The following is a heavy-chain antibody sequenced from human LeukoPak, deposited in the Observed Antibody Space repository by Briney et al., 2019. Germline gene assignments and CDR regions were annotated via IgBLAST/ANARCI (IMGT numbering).Heavy chain of an antibody. CDR1: GYSFTSYG. D-gene: IGHD4-17*01. Sequence: ASVKVSCKASGYSFTSYGIAWVRQAPGQGFEWMGWINTNNGNTHFAQKFQGRVTVTTDTPTSTAYMELGSLRSDDTAVYYCARIGNGDYAGGDYWGQGTLVAVSS. CDR3: ARIGNGDYAGGDY. CDR2: INTNNGNT. V-gene: IGHV1-18*01. J-gene: IGHJ4*02.